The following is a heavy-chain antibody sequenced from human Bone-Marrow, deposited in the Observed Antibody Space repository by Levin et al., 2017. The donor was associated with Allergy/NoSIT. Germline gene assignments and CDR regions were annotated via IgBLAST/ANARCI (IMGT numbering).Heavy chain of an antibody. Sequence: GGSLRLSCAASGFSFNTYTMNWVRQAPGKGLEWVSCISSRSSYIYYADSVKGRFTISRDNAKNLLYLQMNSLRVEDTAVYFCVRDGESDYGGNSSIDYWGQGNVVTVSS. D-gene: IGHD4-23*01. CDR3: VRDGESDYGGNSSIDY. V-gene: IGHV3-21*06. CDR1: GFSFNTYT. CDR2: ISSRSSYI. J-gene: IGHJ4*02.